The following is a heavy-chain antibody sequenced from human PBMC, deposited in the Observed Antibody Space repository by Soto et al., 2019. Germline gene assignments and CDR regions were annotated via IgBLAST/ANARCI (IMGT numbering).Heavy chain of an antibody. CDR1: GDVFRSYG. V-gene: IGHV1-69*13. Sequence: SVKVSCKASGDVFRSYGINWVRQAPGQGLERMGGIIPISGTTNYAQKFQGRVAITADESTDTVYMELSRLRSEDTAVYFCARVRCFNGLCHTADYGMDVWGQGTTVTVSS. CDR2: IIPISGTT. J-gene: IGHJ6*02. D-gene: IGHD2-8*01. CDR3: ARVRCFNGLCHTADYGMDV.